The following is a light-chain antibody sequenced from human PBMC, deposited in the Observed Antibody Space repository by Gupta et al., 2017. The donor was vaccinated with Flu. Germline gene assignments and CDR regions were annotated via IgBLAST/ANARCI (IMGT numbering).Light chain of an antibody. Sequence: YVLTQPPSLSVAPGQTARITCGGNNLGSKSVHWYQQQPARAPLLVVYDDSDRPSGIPARFSCATKWNNATPITSTGDDGDEADDYCQVSDSSTDHLVGFGGGTKLTVL. CDR3: QVSDSSTDHLVG. CDR2: DDS. CDR1: NLGSKS. J-gene: IGLJ2*01. V-gene: IGLV3-21*02.